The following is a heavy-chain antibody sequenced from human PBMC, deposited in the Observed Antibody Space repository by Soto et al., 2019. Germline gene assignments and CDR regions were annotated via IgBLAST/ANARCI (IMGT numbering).Heavy chain of an antibody. V-gene: IGHV1-69*13. CDR2: IIPIFGTA. J-gene: IGHJ4*02. D-gene: IGHD3-9*01. Sequence: ASVKVSCKASGGTFSSYAISWVRQAPGQGLEWMGGIIPIFGTANYAQKFQGRVTITADESTSTAYMELSSLRSEDTAVYYCARAPYYDILTGYPTFDYWGQGTLVTVSS. CDR1: GGTFSSYA. CDR3: ARAPYYDILTGYPTFDY.